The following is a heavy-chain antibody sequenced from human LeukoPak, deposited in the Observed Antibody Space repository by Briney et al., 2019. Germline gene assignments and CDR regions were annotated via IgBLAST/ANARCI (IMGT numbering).Heavy chain of an antibody. J-gene: IGHJ4*02. V-gene: IGHV4-34*01. CDR3: ARRRRAVAGYYFDY. CDR2: INHSGST. D-gene: IGHD6-19*01. CDR1: GGSFGGYY. Sequence: PSETLSLTCAVYGGSFGGYYWSWIRQPPGKGLEWIGEINHSGSTNYNPSLKSRVTISVDTSKNQFSLKLSSVTAADTAVYYCARRRRAVAGYYFDYWGQGTLVTVSS.